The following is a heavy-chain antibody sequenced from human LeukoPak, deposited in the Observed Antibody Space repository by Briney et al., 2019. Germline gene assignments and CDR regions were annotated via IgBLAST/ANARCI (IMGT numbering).Heavy chain of an antibody. CDR1: GYTFTGYY. CDR2: INPNSGGT. V-gene: IGHV1-2*02. J-gene: IGHJ4*02. D-gene: IGHD6-19*01. CDR3: ARLMGSYSSGWYRDY. Sequence: ASVKVSCKASGYTFTGYYMHWVRQAPGQGLEWMGWINPNSGGTNYAQKFQGRVTMTRDTSISTAYMELSRLRSDDTAVYYCARLMGSYSSGWYRDYWGQGTLVTVSS.